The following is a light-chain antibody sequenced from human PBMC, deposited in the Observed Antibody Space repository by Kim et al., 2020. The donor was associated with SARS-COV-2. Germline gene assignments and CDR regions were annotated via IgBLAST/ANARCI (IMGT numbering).Light chain of an antibody. V-gene: IGLV3-1*01. CDR1: KLGDKY. CDR3: QAWDSSTVV. Sequence: VSPGQTASMTCSGDKLGDKYACWYQQKPGQSPVLVIYQDSKRPSGIPERFSGSNSGNTATLTISGTQAMDEADYYCQAWDSSTVVFGTGTKVTVL. J-gene: IGLJ1*01. CDR2: QDS.